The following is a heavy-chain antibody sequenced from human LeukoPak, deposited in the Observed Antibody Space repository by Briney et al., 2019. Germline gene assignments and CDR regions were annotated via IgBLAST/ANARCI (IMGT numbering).Heavy chain of an antibody. CDR3: ARDLFGGATFDY. D-gene: IGHD3-16*01. Sequence: GGSLRLSCAASGFTFSSYGMHWVRQAPGKGLEWVAVISYDGSNKYYADSVKGRFTISRDNSKNTLYLQMNSLRAEDTAVYYCARDLFGGATFDYWGQGTLVTVSS. V-gene: IGHV3-30*03. CDR2: ISYDGSNK. J-gene: IGHJ4*02. CDR1: GFTFSSYG.